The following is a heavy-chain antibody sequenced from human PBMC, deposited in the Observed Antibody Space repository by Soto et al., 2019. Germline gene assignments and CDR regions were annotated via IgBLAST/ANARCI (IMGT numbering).Heavy chain of an antibody. V-gene: IGHV4-59*01. Sequence: SETLSVPCTVAGDDIGSYCGRWIRKSPCKGLEWIGNIHYIGTTNYNPSLASRVALSVDTSKNQFSLKMTSVTAADRAIYCCARCSSDGIDNWGQRTLVTVSS. CDR2: IHYIGTT. CDR1: GDDIGSYC. J-gene: IGHJ4*02. D-gene: IGHD6-6*01. CDR3: ARCSSDGIDN.